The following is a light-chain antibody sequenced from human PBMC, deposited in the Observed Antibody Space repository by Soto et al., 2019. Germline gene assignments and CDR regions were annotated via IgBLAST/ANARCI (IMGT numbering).Light chain of an antibody. V-gene: IGKV3-20*01. CDR1: QSVSSSF. CDR2: GTS. Sequence: EIVLTQSPGTLSLSPGERATLSCRASQSVSSSFLAWYQQKPGQAPRLLIYGTSSRATGIPGRFSGSGSGTDFTLTISGLEPEDFAVYSCQQYGSSPTFGGGTKVEIK. CDR3: QQYGSSPT. J-gene: IGKJ4*01.